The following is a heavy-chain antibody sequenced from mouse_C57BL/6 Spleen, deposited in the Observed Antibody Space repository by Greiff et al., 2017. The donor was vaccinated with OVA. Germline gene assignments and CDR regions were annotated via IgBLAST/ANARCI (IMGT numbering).Heavy chain of an antibody. CDR3: TRDYYYGSGYAMDY. V-gene: IGHV14-1*01. Sequence: VQLQQSGAELVRPGASVKLSCTASGFNIKDYYMHWVKQRPEQGLEWIGRIDPEDGDTEYAPKFQGKATMTADTSSNTAYLQLSSLTSEDTAVYYCTRDYYYGSGYAMDYWGQGTSVTVSS. D-gene: IGHD1-1*01. CDR1: GFNIKDYY. CDR2: IDPEDGDT. J-gene: IGHJ4*01.